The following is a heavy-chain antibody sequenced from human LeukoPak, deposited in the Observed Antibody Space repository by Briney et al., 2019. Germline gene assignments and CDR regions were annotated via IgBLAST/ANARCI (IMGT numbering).Heavy chain of an antibody. D-gene: IGHD6-13*01. V-gene: IGHV4-34*01. CDR1: GGSFSGYY. CDR3: AIHPSSSWYHFDY. J-gene: IGHJ4*02. CDR2: TNHSGST. Sequence: PSETLSLTCAVFGGSFSGYYWSWVRQPPGKGLEWIGETNHSGSTNFNPSLKSRVIISVDTSKNQLSLKLNSVTAADTAVYYCAIHPSSSWYHFDYWGQGTLVTVSS.